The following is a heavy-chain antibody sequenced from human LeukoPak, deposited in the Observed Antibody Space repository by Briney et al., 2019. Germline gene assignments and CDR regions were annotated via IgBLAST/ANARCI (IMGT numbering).Heavy chain of an antibody. CDR2: ISSSSTTI. J-gene: IGHJ3*02. CDR1: GIIITSYW. V-gene: IGHV3-48*01. CDR3: ARGYSYGYVMNAFDI. D-gene: IGHD5-18*01. Sequence: GGSLRLSCAASGIIITSYWMSWVRQAPGKGLEWVSYISSSSTTIYYADSVKGRFTISRDNAKNSLYLQMNSLRAEDTAVYYCARGYSYGYVMNAFDIWGQGTMVTVSS.